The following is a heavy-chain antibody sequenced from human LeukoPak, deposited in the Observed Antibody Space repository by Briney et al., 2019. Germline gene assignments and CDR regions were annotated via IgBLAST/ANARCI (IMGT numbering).Heavy chain of an antibody. V-gene: IGHV3-11*04. CDR3: ARGHTAVTRHFDF. J-gene: IGHJ4*02. CDR1: GFTFSDYH. CDR2: ISSSGSTI. Sequence: GGSLRLSCAASGFTFSDYHMSWIRQAPGKGLEWVSYISSSGSTIYYADSVKGRSTISRDNAKNSLYLQMNSLRAEDTAVYYCARGHTAVTRHFDFWGQGTLVTVSS. D-gene: IGHD4-17*01.